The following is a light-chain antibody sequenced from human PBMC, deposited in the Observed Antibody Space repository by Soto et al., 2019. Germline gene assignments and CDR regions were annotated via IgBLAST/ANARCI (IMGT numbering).Light chain of an antibody. CDR1: QSVNTS. CDR2: DAT. J-gene: IGKJ1*01. CDR3: QQRGNWPRTWA. V-gene: IGKV3-11*01. Sequence: PGEGAALSCTASQSVNTSLGWYQQKPGQAPRLLIYDATLRATGIPARFTGSGSGTDFTLTITSLEPEDFAVYYCQQRGNWPRTWAFGQGTKVEVK.